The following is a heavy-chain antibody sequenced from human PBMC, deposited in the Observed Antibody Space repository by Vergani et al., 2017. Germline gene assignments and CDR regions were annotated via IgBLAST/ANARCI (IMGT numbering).Heavy chain of an antibody. CDR3: GKDLGGCNSISCSYDMDV. CDR2: IYSGGST. J-gene: IGHJ6*03. Sequence: EVQVVETGGGLVQPGGSLRLSCAASGFTVSSNYMSWVRQAPGKGLEWVSVIYSGGSTYYAEYVKGRFIISRYNSKNTLYLQMNSLRAEDTAVYYCGKDLGGCNSISCSYDMDVWGKGTTVTV. V-gene: IGHV3-66*01. D-gene: IGHD2/OR15-2a*01. CDR1: GFTVSSNY.